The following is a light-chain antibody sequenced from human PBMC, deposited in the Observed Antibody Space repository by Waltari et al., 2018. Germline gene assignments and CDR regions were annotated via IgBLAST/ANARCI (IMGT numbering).Light chain of an antibody. Sequence: DIQMTQSPSTLSVSVGDRVTITCRASQNIGNLLAWYQQKPGKASKVLIYKASTLESGVPSRFSGSGSGTECTRTISSLQPDDFATYSCQSYTDFYDFCPGTKVEIK. CDR1: QNIGNL. CDR3: QSYTDFYD. V-gene: IGKV1-5*03. CDR2: KAS. J-gene: IGKJ3*01.